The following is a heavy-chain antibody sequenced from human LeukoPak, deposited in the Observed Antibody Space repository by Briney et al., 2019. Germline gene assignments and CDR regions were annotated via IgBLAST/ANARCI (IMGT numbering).Heavy chain of an antibody. Sequence: ASVKVSCKASGYTFTGYYLFWVRQAPGQGLEWMKWINPNSGVTGFAQKFQGRVAMTRDTSISTAYMELSRLRPDDTAVYYCATDVRDWGQGTLVTVSS. J-gene: IGHJ4*02. CDR1: GYTFTGYY. D-gene: IGHD2/OR15-2a*01. CDR3: ATDVRD. V-gene: IGHV1-2*02. CDR2: INPNSGVT.